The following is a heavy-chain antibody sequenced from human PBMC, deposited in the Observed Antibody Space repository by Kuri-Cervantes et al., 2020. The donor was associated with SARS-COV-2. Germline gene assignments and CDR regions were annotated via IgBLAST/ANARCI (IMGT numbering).Heavy chain of an antibody. V-gene: IGHV4-34*01. J-gene: IGHJ4*02. CDR1: GGSFSGYC. CDR2: INHSGRT. D-gene: IGHD3-22*01. CDR3: ARGYTDITMIVVVMTGAAQYFDY. Sequence: ESLKISCAASGGSFSGYCWTWIRQSPGKGLEWIGEINHSGRTYYTPSLTSRVTISLDTSKNQFSLKLSSVTAADTALYYTARGYTDITMIVVVMTGAAQYFDYWGRGTLVTVSS.